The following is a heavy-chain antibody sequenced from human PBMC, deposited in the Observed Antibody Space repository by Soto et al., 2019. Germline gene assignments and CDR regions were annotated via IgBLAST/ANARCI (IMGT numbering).Heavy chain of an antibody. CDR2: IYYSGST. CDR3: ARVSFKPPPSYYYSGRAV. CDR1: GGSISSGGYY. V-gene: IGHV4-31*03. Sequence: PSETLSLTCTVSGGSISSGGYYWSWIRQHPGKGLEWIGYIYYSGSTYYNPSLKSRVTISVDTSKNKFSLKLSSVPAADTAVYYWARVSFKPPPSYYYSGRAVGAKGPTAPAPS. J-gene: IGHJ6*04.